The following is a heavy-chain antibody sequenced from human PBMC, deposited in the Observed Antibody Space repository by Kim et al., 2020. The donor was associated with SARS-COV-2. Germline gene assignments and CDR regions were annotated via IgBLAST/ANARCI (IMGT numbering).Heavy chain of an antibody. D-gene: IGHD6-13*01. CDR3: ARARSGIAAHWFDP. CDR1: GGSFSGYY. Sequence: SETLSLTCAVYGGSFSGYYWSWIRQPPGKGLEWIGEINHSGSTNYNPSLKSRVTISVDTSKNQFSLKLSSVTAADTAVYYCARARSGIAAHWFDPWGQGTLVTVSS. J-gene: IGHJ5*02. V-gene: IGHV4-34*01. CDR2: INHSGST.